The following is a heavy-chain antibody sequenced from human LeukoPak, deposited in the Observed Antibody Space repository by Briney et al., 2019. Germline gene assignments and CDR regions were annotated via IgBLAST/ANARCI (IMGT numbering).Heavy chain of an antibody. Sequence: GSSVKVSCKASGGTFNSYAISWVRQAPGQGLEWMGGIIPIFGTANYAQKFQGRVTITADESTSTAYMELSSLRSEDTAVYYCASGDGSGSYLDYYYYMDVWGKGTTVTISS. CDR3: ASGDGSGSYLDYYYYMDV. D-gene: IGHD3-10*01. CDR1: GGTFNSYA. V-gene: IGHV1-69*01. J-gene: IGHJ6*03. CDR2: IIPIFGTA.